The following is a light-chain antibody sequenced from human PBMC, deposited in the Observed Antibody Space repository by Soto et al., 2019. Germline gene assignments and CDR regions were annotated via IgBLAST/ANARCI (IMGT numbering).Light chain of an antibody. CDR1: QSVGTY. CDR2: GAS. V-gene: IGKV3-20*01. J-gene: IGKJ4*01. Sequence: EIVLTQSPGTLSLSPGERATLSCRASQSVGTYLAWYQQKPGQAPRLLIYGASSRATGIPDRFSGSGSGTDFTLTISRLEPEDFAVYYCQQYVSTPLTFGGGTKVDIK. CDR3: QQYVSTPLT.